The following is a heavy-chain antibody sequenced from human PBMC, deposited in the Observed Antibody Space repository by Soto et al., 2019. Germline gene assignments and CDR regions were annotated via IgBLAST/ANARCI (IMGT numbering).Heavy chain of an antibody. Sequence: PSXTLSLTCAVYGGSFSGYYWSWIRQPPGKGLEWIGEINHSGSTNYNPSLKSRVTISVDTSKNQFSLKLSYVTAADTAVYYCSLLSYSSGLDYWGQGTLVTVSS. CDR2: INHSGST. J-gene: IGHJ4*02. V-gene: IGHV4-34*01. CDR3: SLLSYSSGLDY. CDR1: GGSFSGYY. D-gene: IGHD6-19*01.